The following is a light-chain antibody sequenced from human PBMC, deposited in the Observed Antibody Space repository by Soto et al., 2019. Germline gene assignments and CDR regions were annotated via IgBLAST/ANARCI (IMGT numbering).Light chain of an antibody. CDR1: ISDIGGYNY. J-gene: IGLJ1*01. CDR3: SSYTSSSTLV. CDR2: EVS. Sequence: QSALTQPASVSGSPGQSITISCTGTISDIGGYNYVSWYQQHPGKAPKLMIYEVSDRPSGVSNRFSGPKSGNTASLTISGLQAEDEADYYCSSYTSSSTLVFGTGTKVTVL. V-gene: IGLV2-14*03.